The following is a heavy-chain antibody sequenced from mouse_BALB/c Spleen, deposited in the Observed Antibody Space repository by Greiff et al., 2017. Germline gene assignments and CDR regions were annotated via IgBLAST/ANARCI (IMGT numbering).Heavy chain of an antibody. CDR3: TKGHSYYGSSYWYFDV. CDR1: GYTFTSYY. CDR2: INPSNGGT. J-gene: IGHJ1*01. V-gene: IGHV1S81*02. D-gene: IGHD1-1*01. Sequence: QVQLQQSGAELVKPGASVKLSCKASGYTFTSYYMYWVKQRPGQGLEWIGEINPSNGGTNFNEKFKSKATLTVDKSYSTAYMQLSSLTSEDSAVYYCTKGHSYYGSSYWYFDVWGAGTTVTVSS.